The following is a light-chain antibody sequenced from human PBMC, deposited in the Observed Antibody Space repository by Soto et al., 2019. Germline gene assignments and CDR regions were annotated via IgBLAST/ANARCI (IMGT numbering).Light chain of an antibody. CDR3: CSYAGSYTFDYV. CDR2: DVS. V-gene: IGLV2-11*01. CDR1: SSDVGGYNY. J-gene: IGLJ1*01. Sequence: SVLTQPRSVSGSPGQSVTISCTGTSSDVGGYNYVSWYQQHPGKAPKLMIYDVSKRPSGVPDRFSDSKSGNTASLTISGLQAEDEADYYCCSYAGSYTFDYVFGTGTKVTVL.